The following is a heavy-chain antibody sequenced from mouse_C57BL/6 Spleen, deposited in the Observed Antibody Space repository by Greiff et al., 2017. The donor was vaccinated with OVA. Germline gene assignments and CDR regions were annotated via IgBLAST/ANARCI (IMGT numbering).Heavy chain of an antibody. J-gene: IGHJ1*03. Sequence: EVQLVESGPGLVKPSQSLSLTCSVTGYSITSGYYWNWIRQFPGNKLEWMGYISYDGSNNYNPSLKNRISITRDTSKNQFFLKLNSVTTEDTATYSCASHYGSSYGCFDVWGTGTTVTVSS. D-gene: IGHD1-1*01. CDR1: GYSITSGYY. CDR2: ISYDGSN. CDR3: ASHYGSSYGCFDV. V-gene: IGHV3-6*01.